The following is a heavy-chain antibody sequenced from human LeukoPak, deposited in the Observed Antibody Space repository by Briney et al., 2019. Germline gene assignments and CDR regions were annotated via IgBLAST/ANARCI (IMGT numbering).Heavy chain of an antibody. D-gene: IGHD3-10*01. CDR2: ININTGNP. Sequence: ASVKVSCKASGYAFTSYAMNWVRQAPGQGLEWMGWININTGNPTYAQGFTGRFVFSLDTSVSTAYLQISSLKAEDTAVYYCARDRITMVRGTGDWFDPWGQGTLVTVSS. V-gene: IGHV7-4-1*02. J-gene: IGHJ5*02. CDR1: GYAFTSYA. CDR3: ARDRITMVRGTGDWFDP.